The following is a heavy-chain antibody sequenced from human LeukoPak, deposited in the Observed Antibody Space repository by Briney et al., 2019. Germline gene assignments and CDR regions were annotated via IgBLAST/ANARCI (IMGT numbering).Heavy chain of an antibody. D-gene: IGHD3-10*01. V-gene: IGHV4-38-2*02. CDR3: VRDGYYGSGNDFRFDP. CDR2: VFHRGTT. J-gene: IGHJ5*02. CDR1: GYSINSAFY. Sequence: PSETLSLTCTVSGYSINSAFYWGWIRVPPGKGLEWIGSVFHRGTTYYNSSLKSRVNISIDTSKNQFSLKLNSLTAEDTAMYYCVRDGYYGSGNDFRFDPWGQGTLVTVSS.